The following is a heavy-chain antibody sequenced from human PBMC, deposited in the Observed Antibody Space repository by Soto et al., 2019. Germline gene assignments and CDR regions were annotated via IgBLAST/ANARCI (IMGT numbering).Heavy chain of an antibody. CDR1: GGSISSDDYY. Sequence: SETLYLTCTVSGGSISSDDYYWSWIRQAPGRGLEWIGYIHSSGSIYYNPSLKSRATMSIDTAGNQFSLKVSSVTVADTAVYYCARDLDGLHDDTSGPFPRPGWGQGTLVTVSS. CDR2: IHSSGSI. CDR3: ARDLDGLHDDTSGPFPRPG. D-gene: IGHD3-22*01. V-gene: IGHV4-30-4*01. J-gene: IGHJ1*01.